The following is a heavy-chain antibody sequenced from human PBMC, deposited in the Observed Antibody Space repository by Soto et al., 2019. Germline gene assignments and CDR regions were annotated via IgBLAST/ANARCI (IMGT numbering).Heavy chain of an antibody. CDR2: IYYSGST. Sequence: SETLSLTCTVSGGSISSYYWSWIRQPPGKGLEWIGYIYYSGSTNYNPSLKSRVTISVDTSKNQFSLKLSSVTAADTAVYYCARHLTHCSGGSCYSDDAFDIWGQGTMVTVSS. CDR1: GGSISSYY. D-gene: IGHD2-15*01. J-gene: IGHJ3*02. CDR3: ARHLTHCSGGSCYSDDAFDI. V-gene: IGHV4-59*08.